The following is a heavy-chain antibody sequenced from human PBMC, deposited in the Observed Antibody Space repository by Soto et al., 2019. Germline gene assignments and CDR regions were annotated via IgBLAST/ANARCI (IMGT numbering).Heavy chain of an antibody. Sequence: SQTLSLTCAISGDSVSSTTSAWNWIRQSPSRGLEWLGRTYYRSRWYHDYAVSVRSRVIINPDTSNNQFSLHLNSVTPEDTAVYYCARDPGYLYVMDVWGQATTVTVSS. CDR2: TYYRSRWYH. V-gene: IGHV6-1*01. D-gene: IGHD5-12*01. CDR1: GDSVSSTTSA. J-gene: IGHJ6*02. CDR3: ARDPGYLYVMDV.